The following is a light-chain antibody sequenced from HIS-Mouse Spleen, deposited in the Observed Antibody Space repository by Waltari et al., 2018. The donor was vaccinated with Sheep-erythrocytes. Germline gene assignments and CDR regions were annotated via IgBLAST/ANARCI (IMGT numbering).Light chain of an antibody. CDR2: QDS. J-gene: IGLJ1*01. V-gene: IGLV3-1*01. Sequence: SYELTQPPSVSVSPGQTASITCSGDKLGDKYACWYQQKPGQSPVLVIYQDSKRPSGIPGRFSGSNSGNTATLTISGTQAMDAADYYCQAWDSSTYVFGTGTKVTVL. CDR3: QAWDSSTYV. CDR1: KLGDKY.